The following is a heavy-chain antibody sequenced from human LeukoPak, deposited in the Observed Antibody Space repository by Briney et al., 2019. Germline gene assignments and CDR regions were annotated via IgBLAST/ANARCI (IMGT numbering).Heavy chain of an antibody. Sequence: GGSLRLSCAASGFSFSSYEMNWVRQAPGKGLEWVSYISSSGSPIYYADSVKGRFTISRDNANNSLYLQMNSLRAEDTAVYYRARESDYLWGSYRSFDCWGQGTLVTVSS. CDR3: ARESDYLWGSYRSFDC. J-gene: IGHJ4*02. CDR2: ISSSGSPI. V-gene: IGHV3-48*03. D-gene: IGHD3-16*02. CDR1: GFSFSSYE.